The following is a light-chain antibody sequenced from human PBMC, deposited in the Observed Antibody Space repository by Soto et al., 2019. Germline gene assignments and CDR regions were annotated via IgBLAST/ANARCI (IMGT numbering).Light chain of an antibody. V-gene: IGLV8-61*01. CDR1: SGSVSSSLY. Sequence: QTVVTQEPSFSVSPGGTVTLTCGLSSGSVSSSLYPSWYQQTPGQAPRTLIYNTNSRSSGVPDRLSGSILGNKAALTITGAQAEDESDYYCVLYMGSDVVFGGGTKVTVL. CDR3: VLYMGSDVV. J-gene: IGLJ2*01. CDR2: NTN.